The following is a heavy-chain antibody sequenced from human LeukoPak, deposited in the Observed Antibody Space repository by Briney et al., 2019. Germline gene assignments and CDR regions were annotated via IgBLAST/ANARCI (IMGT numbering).Heavy chain of an antibody. CDR1: GFTLSSYW. CDR3: ARPSLNTGSYFDY. CDR2: IKQDGSEI. Sequence: GGSLRLSCVASGFTLSSYWMSWVRQAPGKGLEWVANIKQDGSEIYYVDSVRGRFTISRDNAKNSLYLQMNSLRAEDTAVYYCARPSLNTGSYFDYWGQGILVSVSS. V-gene: IGHV3-7*01. J-gene: IGHJ4*02. D-gene: IGHD1-26*01.